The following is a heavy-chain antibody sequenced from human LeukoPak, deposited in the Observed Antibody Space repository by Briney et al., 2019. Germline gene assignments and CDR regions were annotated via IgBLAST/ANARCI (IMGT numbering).Heavy chain of an antibody. CDR2: IYNSYNTI. CDR3: AREDREDALDI. J-gene: IGHJ3*02. CDR1: GFTFNSYE. D-gene: IGHD1-26*01. Sequence: PGGSLRLSCEASGFTFNSYEMSWVRQAPGKGLQWVAYIYNSYNTIKYADSVKGRFTISRDNAKSSLYLQMNSLKDDDTAVYYCAREDREDALDIWGQGTMVTVSP. V-gene: IGHV3-48*03.